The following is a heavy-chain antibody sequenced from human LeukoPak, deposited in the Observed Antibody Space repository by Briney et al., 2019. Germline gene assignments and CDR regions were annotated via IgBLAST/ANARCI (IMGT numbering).Heavy chain of an antibody. J-gene: IGHJ4*02. D-gene: IGHD1-1*01. CDR2: VSGSGGSA. V-gene: IGHV3-23*01. CDR3: AKGYGIIDY. CDR1: GFTFSDYA. Sequence: GGSLRLSCAAYGFTFSDYAMNWVRQAPGKGLEWVSSVSGSGGSAHYADSMKGRFTISRDNSKNTLYLQMNSLRAEDAAVYYCAKGYGIIDYWGQGTLVTVSS.